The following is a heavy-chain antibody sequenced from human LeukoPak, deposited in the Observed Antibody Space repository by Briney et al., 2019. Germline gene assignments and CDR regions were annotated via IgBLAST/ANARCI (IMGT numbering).Heavy chain of an antibody. CDR1: GFTFSSYG. CDR2: ISYDGSNK. CDR3: AKDLLVAVTGTGGPDY. J-gene: IGHJ4*02. V-gene: IGHV3-30*18. D-gene: IGHD6-19*01. Sequence: GSLRLSCAASGFTFSSYGMHWVRQAPGKGLEWVAVISYDGSNKYYADSVKGRFTISRDNSKNTLYLQMNSLRAEDTAVYYCAKDLLVAVTGTGGPDYWGQGALVTVSS.